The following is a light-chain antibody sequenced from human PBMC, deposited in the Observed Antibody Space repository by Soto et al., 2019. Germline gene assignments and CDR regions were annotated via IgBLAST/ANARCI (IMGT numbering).Light chain of an antibody. CDR3: QQRSNWPPH. V-gene: IGKV3-11*01. CDR2: DAS. J-gene: IGKJ4*01. Sequence: EIGLTHSPGTLSLSPWEIATHSCRATQSVSSYLAWYQQKPGQAPRLLIYDASNRATGIPARFSGSGSGTDFTLTISSLEPEDFAVYYCQQRSNWPPHFGGGTKVDIK. CDR1: QSVSSY.